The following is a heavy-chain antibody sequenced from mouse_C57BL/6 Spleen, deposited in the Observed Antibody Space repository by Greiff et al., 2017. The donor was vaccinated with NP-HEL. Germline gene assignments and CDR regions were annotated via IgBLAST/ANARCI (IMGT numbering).Heavy chain of an antibody. CDR1: GYTFTDYE. V-gene: IGHV1-15*01. J-gene: IGHJ2*01. Sequence: QVQLQQSGAELVRPGASVTLSCKASGYTFTDYEMHWVKQTPVHGLEWIGAIDPETGGTAYNQKFKGKAILTADKSSSTAYMELRSLTSEDSAVYYCTSDYGSSPLGYWGQGTTLTVSS. CDR2: IDPETGGT. CDR3: TSDYGSSPLGY. D-gene: IGHD1-1*01.